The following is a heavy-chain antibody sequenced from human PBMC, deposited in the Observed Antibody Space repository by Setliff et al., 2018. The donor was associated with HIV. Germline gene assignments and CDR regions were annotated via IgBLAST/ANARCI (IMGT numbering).Heavy chain of an antibody. Sequence: GGSLRLSCAASGFNFRSYGMTWVRQAPGKGLDWVAHIGSSNHGIHYTASVQGRFTVSRDNAKSALYLQMNNLSVDDTAVYYCVRDSAASVWVGASVYYFDFWGQGIQVTVSS. CDR3: VRDSAASVWVGASVYYFDF. CDR2: IGSSNHGI. V-gene: IGHV3-48*04. J-gene: IGHJ4*02. D-gene: IGHD1-26*01. CDR1: GFNFRSYG.